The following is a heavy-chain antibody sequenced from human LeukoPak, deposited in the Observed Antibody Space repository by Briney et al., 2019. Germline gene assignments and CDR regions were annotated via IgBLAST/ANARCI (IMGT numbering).Heavy chain of an antibody. CDR1: GFTFDEHA. D-gene: IGHD6-19*01. V-gene: IGHV3-9*01. Sequence: GGSLRLSCAASGFTFDEHAMHWVRQGPGKGLEWVSGISYKSGNIGYVDSVKGRFTISRDNAKNALYLEMNSLRDEDTALYYCAKDRGAGIELGGYFDHWGQGIMVTVSS. J-gene: IGHJ4*02. CDR3: AKDRGAGIELGGYFDH. CDR2: ISYKSGNI.